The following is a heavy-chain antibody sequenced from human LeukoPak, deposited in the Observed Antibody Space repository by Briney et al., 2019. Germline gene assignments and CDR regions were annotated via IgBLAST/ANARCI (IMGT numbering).Heavy chain of an antibody. V-gene: IGHV1-18*04. J-gene: IGHJ4*02. CDR2: ISDYNGNS. CDR1: GYTFTGYY. CDR3: ARDAIAAVPIDY. D-gene: IGHD6-13*01. Sequence: ASVKVSCKASGYTFTGYYMHWVRQAPGQGLEWMGWISDYNGNSAHAQKFRGRLIMTTDTSTTTAYMELRSLMVNDTAVYYCARDAIAAVPIDYWGQGTLVTVSS.